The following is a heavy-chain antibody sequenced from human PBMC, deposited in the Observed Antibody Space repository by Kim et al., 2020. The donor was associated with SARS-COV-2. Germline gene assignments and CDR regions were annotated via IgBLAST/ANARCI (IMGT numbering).Heavy chain of an antibody. Sequence: YYADSVKGRFTISRDNAKNSLYLQMNSLRAEDTAVYYCARVGSSWSLGDYWGQGTLVTVSS. V-gene: IGHV3-21*01. CDR3: ARVGSSWSLGDY. D-gene: IGHD6-13*01. J-gene: IGHJ4*02.